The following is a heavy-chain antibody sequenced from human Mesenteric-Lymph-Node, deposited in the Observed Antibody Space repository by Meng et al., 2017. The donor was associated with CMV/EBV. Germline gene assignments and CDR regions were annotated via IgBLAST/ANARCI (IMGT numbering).Heavy chain of an antibody. CDR1: GYSISSGYY. V-gene: IGHV4-38-2*02. D-gene: IGHD2-2*01. CDR2: VYYTGTT. Sequence: SETLSLTCTVSGYSISSGYYWGWIRQPPGKGLEWIGSVYYTGTTYYNPSLTTRVTMSVDTSKNQFSLKLSSVTAADTAVYYCARVMRDVVVVPAAYSRGRYYFDYWGQGTLVTVSS. J-gene: IGHJ4*02. CDR3: ARVMRDVVVVPAAYSRGRYYFDY.